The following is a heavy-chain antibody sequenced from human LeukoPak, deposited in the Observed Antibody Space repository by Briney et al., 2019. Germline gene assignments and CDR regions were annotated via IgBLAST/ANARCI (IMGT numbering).Heavy chain of an antibody. J-gene: IGHJ4*02. Sequence: ASVKVSCKASGYTFTGYYMHWVRQAPGQGLEWMGWINPNSGGTNYAQKFQGRVTMTRDTSISTAYMELSRLRPDDTAVHYCARERTTERFDYWGQGTLVTVSS. CDR3: ARERTTERFDY. CDR1: GYTFTGYY. D-gene: IGHD1-1*01. CDR2: INPNSGGT. V-gene: IGHV1-2*02.